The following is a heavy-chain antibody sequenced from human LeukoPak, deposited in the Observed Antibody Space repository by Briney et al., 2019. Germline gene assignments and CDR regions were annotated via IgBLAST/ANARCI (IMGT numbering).Heavy chain of an antibody. D-gene: IGHD1-26*01. CDR3: ARGHGGSYYYYYMDV. J-gene: IGHJ6*03. CDR2: IYTSGST. V-gene: IGHV4-4*07. CDR1: GGSISSYY. Sequence: SETLSLTCSVSGGSISSYYWSWTRQPAGKGLEWIGRIYTSGSTNYNPSLKSRVTMSVDTSKNQFSLKLSSVTAADTAVYYCARGHGGSYYYYYMDVWGKGTTVTVSS.